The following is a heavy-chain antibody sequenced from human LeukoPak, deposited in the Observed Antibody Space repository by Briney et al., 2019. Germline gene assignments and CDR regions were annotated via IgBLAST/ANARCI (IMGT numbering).Heavy chain of an antibody. Sequence: PETLCLTCAVSGGSIITTNWWSWFRQPPGKGLEWIGEVHLNGATHYNPSLGSRVSMSIDKSKNHMSLKLTSVTAADTAIYYCTRESGAFSPFGFWGQGTLVTVSS. V-gene: IGHV4-4*03. CDR2: VHLNGAT. CDR3: TRESGAFSPFGF. CDR1: GGSIITTNW. J-gene: IGHJ4*02. D-gene: IGHD1-26*01.